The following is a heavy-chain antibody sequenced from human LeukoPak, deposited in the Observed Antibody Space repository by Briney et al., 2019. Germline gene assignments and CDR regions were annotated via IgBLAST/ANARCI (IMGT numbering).Heavy chain of an antibody. J-gene: IGHJ3*02. D-gene: IGHD3-22*01. CDR2: IRSKTYGGTT. CDR3: TTHSSEARYGI. CDR1: GFTFSDYA. V-gene: IGHV3-49*04. Sequence: PGRSLRLSCTASGFTFSDYAVSWVRQAPGKGLELVSFIRSKTYGGTTEYAASVKGRFTISRDDSKSIVYLQMNSLKTEDTAVYYCTTHSSEARYGIWGQGTLVTVSS.